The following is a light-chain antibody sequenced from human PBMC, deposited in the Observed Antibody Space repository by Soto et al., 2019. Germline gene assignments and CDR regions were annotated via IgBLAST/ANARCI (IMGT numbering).Light chain of an antibody. CDR3: QQYGSSSRT. CDR1: QSLSSGQ. J-gene: IGKJ2*01. CDR2: GGS. V-gene: IGKV3-20*01. Sequence: DIVLTQSPGTLSLSPGERATLSCRASQSLSSGQLVWYHQKPGQAPRLLIYGGSSRATGLPSRFSGRGSGTDFTLTISRLEPEDFAVDFCQQYGSSSRTFGQGTKLEIK.